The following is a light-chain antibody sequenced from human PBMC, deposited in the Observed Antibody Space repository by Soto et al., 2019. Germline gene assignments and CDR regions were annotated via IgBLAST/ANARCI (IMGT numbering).Light chain of an antibody. CDR2: AAS. J-gene: IGKJ1*01. Sequence: DIQMTQSPSSLSASVGDRVTITCRASQGIYNYLAWYQQKPGKVPKLLIYAASTLQSGVPSRFSGSGSGTDFTLTISSLQPEDVATYYCQKYTSALGTFGQGTTVEIK. CDR3: QKYTSALGT. CDR1: QGIYNY. V-gene: IGKV1-27*01.